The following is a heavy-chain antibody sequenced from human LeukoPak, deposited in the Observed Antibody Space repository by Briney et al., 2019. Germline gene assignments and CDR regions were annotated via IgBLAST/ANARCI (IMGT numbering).Heavy chain of an antibody. CDR2: FDPEDGET. V-gene: IGHV1-24*01. CDR3: ATARKYYYDRRDAFDI. D-gene: IGHD3-22*01. Sequence: GASVKVSCKVSGYTLTELSMHWVRQAPGKGLEWMGGFDPEDGETIYAQKFQGKVTMTEDTSTDTAYTELSSLRSEDTAVYYCATARKYYYDRRDAFDIWGQGTMVTVSS. CDR1: GYTLTELS. J-gene: IGHJ3*02.